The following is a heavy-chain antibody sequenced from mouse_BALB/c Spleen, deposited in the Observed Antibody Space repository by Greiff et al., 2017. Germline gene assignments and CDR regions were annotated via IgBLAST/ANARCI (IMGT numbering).Heavy chain of an antibody. J-gene: IGHJ3*01. D-gene: IGHD3-1*01. V-gene: IGHV5-6-3*01. CDR1: GFTFSSYG. CDR2: INSNGGST. CDR3: ARDGVGYSWFAY. Sequence: EVKVVESGGGLVQPGGSLKLSCAASGFTFSSYGMSWVRQTPDKRLELVATINSNGGSTYYPDSVKGRFTISRDNAKNTLYLQMSSLKSEDTAMYYCARDGVGYSWFAYWGQGTLVTVSA.